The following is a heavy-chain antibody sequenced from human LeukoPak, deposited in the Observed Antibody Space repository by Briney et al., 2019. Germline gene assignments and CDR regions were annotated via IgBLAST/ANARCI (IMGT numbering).Heavy chain of an antibody. D-gene: IGHD6-13*01. V-gene: IGHV3-33*01. Sequence: PGRSLRLSCAASGFTFSSYGMHWVRQAPGKGLEWVAVIWYDGSNKYYADSVKVRFTISRDNSNNTLYLQMNSLRAEDTAVYYCAREKFLAAAGTRGSWFDPWGQGTLVTVSS. J-gene: IGHJ5*02. CDR2: IWYDGSNK. CDR1: GFTFSSYG. CDR3: AREKFLAAAGTRGSWFDP.